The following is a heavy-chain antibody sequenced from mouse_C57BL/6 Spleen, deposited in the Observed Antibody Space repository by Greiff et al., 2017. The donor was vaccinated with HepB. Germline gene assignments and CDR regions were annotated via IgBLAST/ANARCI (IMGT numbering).Heavy chain of an antibody. CDR1: GFTFSDYG. CDR2: ISSGSSTI. Sequence: EVHLVESGGGLVKPGGSLKLSCAASGFTFSDYGMHWVRQAPEKGLEWVAYISSGSSTIYYADTVKGRFTISRDNAKNTLFLQMTSLRSEDTAMYYCASRTGRDYAMDYWGQGTSVTVSS. CDR3: ASRTGRDYAMDY. J-gene: IGHJ4*01. V-gene: IGHV5-17*01.